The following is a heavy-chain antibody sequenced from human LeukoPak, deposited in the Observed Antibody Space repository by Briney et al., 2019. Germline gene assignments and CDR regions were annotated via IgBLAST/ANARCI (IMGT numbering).Heavy chain of an antibody. Sequence: GGSLRLSCAASGFTFSSYSMNWVRQAPGKGLEWVSSISSSSSYIYYADSVKGRFTISRDNAKNSLYLQMNSLRAEDTAVYYCAKEQSDYSNPIDYWGQGTLVTVSS. D-gene: IGHD4-11*01. J-gene: IGHJ4*02. V-gene: IGHV3-21*01. CDR3: AKEQSDYSNPIDY. CDR1: GFTFSSYS. CDR2: ISSSSSYI.